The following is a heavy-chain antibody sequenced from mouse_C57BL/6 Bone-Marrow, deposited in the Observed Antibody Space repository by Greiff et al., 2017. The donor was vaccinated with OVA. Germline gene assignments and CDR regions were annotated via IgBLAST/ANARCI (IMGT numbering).Heavy chain of an antibody. J-gene: IGHJ3*01. CDR1: GYTFTSYW. Sequence: VQLQQPGAELVMPGASVKLSCKASGYTFTSYWMHWVKQRPGPGLEWIGEIDPSDSYTNYNQKFKGKSTLTVDKSSSTAYMQLSSLTSEDSAVYYCAREGYYDYDRAYWGQGTLVTVSA. CDR2: IDPSDSYT. CDR3: AREGYYDYDRAY. V-gene: IGHV1-69*01. D-gene: IGHD2-4*01.